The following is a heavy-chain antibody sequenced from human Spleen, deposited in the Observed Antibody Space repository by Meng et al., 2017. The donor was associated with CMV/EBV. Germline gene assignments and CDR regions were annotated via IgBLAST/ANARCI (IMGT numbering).Heavy chain of an antibody. Sequence: LSCASYGWSLSDYFWSWIHQPPGGGLGWIMGINHYGTTIYYSSLKSRVTIALDTSKNQFSLELTSVTAADTAVYYRARAGALRFWVLWGQGTLVTVSS. V-gene: IGHV4-34*01. CDR2: INHYGTT. CDR1: GWSLSDYF. CDR3: ARAGALRFWVL. D-gene: IGHD3-3*01. J-gene: IGHJ1*01.